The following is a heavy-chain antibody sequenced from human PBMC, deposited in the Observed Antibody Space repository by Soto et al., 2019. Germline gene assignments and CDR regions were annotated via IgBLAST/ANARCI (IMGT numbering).Heavy chain of an antibody. V-gene: IGHV3-7*02. CDR1: GFTFSSYW. CDR3: ARMTSSIRPGL. J-gene: IGHJ4*02. Sequence: GGSLRLSCAASGFTFSSYWMNWVRQAPGKGLEWVANINQDGSEKYYVDSVKGRFTISRDNAKNSLYLQMNSLRAEDTAVYYCARMTSSIRPGLWGQGTLVTVAS. D-gene: IGHD2-2*01. CDR2: INQDGSEK.